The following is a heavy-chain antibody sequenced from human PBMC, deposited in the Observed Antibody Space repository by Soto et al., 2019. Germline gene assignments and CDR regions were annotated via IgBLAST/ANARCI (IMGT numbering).Heavy chain of an antibody. J-gene: IGHJ4*02. V-gene: IGHV3-23*01. CDR3: AKTLLSTSWYGLHDY. CDR2: ISGSGGST. CDR1: GFTFSSYA. D-gene: IGHD2-2*01. Sequence: EVQLLESGGGLVQPGGSLRLSCAASGFTFSSYAMSWVRQAPGKGLEWVSAISGSGGSTYYADSVKGRFTISRDNSRNTLHLQMNSLRVEDTAVYYCAKTLLSTSWYGLHDYVSQGTLVTVSS.